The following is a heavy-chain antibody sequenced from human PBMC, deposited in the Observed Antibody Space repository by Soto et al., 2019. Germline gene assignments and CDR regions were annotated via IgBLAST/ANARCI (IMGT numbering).Heavy chain of an antibody. V-gene: IGHV1-3*01. D-gene: IGHD3-16*01. CDR1: GYTFTNYV. CDR3: ARDLMRLTFAFDY. Sequence: SVXVSCKASGYTFTNYVIHWVRQAPGQRPEWMGWINAGNGNTRFSLKNQGRDTITRDTSASTAYMELSSLRSEDTVVYYCARDLMRLTFAFDYWGHGTLVTVSS. CDR2: INAGNGNT. J-gene: IGHJ4*01.